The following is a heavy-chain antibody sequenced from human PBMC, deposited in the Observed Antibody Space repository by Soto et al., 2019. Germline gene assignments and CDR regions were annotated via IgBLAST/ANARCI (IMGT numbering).Heavy chain of an antibody. CDR3: ANGIQLWLRRINNGYSG. CDR2: IIPMFGTA. D-gene: IGHD5-18*01. Sequence: QVQLVQSGAEVKKPESSVKVSCKAPGGTFSTYAISWVRQAPGQGLEWMGGIIPMFGTANYAQRFLDRVTITADESTNTVYMELSSLRSEDTAVYFCANGIQLWLRRINNGYSGWGQGTLVTVSS. J-gene: IGHJ4*02. CDR1: GGTFSTYA. V-gene: IGHV1-69*12.